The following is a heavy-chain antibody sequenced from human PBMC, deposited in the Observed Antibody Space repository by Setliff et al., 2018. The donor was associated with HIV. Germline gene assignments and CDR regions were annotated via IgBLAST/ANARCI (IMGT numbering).Heavy chain of an antibody. D-gene: IGHD4-17*01. CDR3: ARGEDYGDYNNWFDP. CDR1: GGSVMSDHSS. V-gene: IGHV4-39*02. CDR2: MFSSGTA. J-gene: IGHJ5*02. Sequence: SETLSLTCTVSGGSVMSDHSSWGWIRQPPGKGLEWIGTMFSSGTAYYNPSLKSRVIISVDTSKNHFSLKPGSVTAADTSVYYCARGEDYGDYNNWFDPWGQGILVTVSS.